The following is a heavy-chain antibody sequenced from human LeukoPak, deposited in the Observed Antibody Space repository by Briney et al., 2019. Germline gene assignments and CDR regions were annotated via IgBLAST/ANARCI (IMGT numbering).Heavy chain of an antibody. V-gene: IGHV3-30*02. Sequence: GGSLRLSCAASGFTFSSYGMHWVRQAPGKGLEWVAFIRYDGSNKYYADSVKGRFTISRDNSKNTLYLQMNSLRAEDTAVYYCAKAMGVLASDFWSGYFFDYWGQGTLVTVSS. J-gene: IGHJ4*02. D-gene: IGHD3-3*01. CDR3: AKAMGVLASDFWSGYFFDY. CDR1: GFTFSSYG. CDR2: IRYDGSNK.